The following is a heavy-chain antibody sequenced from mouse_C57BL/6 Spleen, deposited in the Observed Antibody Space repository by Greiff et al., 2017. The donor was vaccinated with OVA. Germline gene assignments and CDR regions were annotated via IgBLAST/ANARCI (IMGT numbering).Heavy chain of an antibody. V-gene: IGHV14-3*01. D-gene: IGHD2-1*01. Sequence: EVQLQQSVAELVRPGASVKLSCTASGFNIKNTYMHWVKQRPEQGLEWIGRIDPANGNTKYAPKIKGKATITADTSYNTAYLQLSSLPSEDTAIYSCACIYYGNIMDYWGQGTSVTVSS. CDR3: ACIYYGNIMDY. J-gene: IGHJ4*01. CDR2: IDPANGNT. CDR1: GFNIKNTY.